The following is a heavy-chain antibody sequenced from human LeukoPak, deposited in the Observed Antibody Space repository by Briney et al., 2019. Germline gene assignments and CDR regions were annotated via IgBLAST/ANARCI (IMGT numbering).Heavy chain of an antibody. J-gene: IGHJ5*02. CDR3: ARDRAAADP. D-gene: IGHD6-13*01. Sequence: GGSLRLSCAASGFTFSSYSINWVRQAPGKGLEWVSDIYTDDRTYYADSVKGRFTISRDDSKNMLFLQMDSLRVEDTAVYYCARDRAAADPWGQGTLVTVSS. CDR1: GFTFSSYS. V-gene: IGHV3-53*01. CDR2: IYTDDRT.